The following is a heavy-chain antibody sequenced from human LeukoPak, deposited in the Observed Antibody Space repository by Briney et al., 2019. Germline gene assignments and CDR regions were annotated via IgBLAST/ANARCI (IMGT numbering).Heavy chain of an antibody. CDR1: GFSLSAGVVG. CDR3: THTVDYGGNPNDY. D-gene: IGHD4-23*01. CDR2: IYWNDDK. V-gene: IGHV2-5*01. J-gene: IGHJ4*02. Sequence: SGPTLVKPTPTLTLTCTFSGFSLSAGVVGVSWIRQPPGKALEWLALIYWNDDKRYSPSLKNRLTITKDTSENQVVLTLTNMEPVDTATYYCTHTVDYGGNPNDYWGQGTLVTVSS.